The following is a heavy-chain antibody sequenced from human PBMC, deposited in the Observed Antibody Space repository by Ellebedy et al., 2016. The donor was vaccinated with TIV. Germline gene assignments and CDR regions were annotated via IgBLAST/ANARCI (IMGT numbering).Heavy chain of an antibody. Sequence: AASVKVSCKASGYTFTSYGISWARQAPGQGLEWMGWISAYNGNTNYAQKLQGRVTMTTDTSTSTAYMELRSLRSDDTAVYYCARGAGYCSGGSCYWYFDYWGQGTLVTVSS. J-gene: IGHJ4*02. CDR2: ISAYNGNT. D-gene: IGHD2-15*01. V-gene: IGHV1-18*01. CDR3: ARGAGYCSGGSCYWYFDY. CDR1: GYTFTSYG.